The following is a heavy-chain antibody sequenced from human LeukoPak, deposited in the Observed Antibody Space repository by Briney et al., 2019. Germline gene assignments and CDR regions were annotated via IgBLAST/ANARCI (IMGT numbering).Heavy chain of an antibody. CDR2: INQDETKK. CDR1: GFTFSSYW. J-gene: IGHJ4*02. V-gene: IGHV3-7*01. Sequence: PGRSLRLSCAASGFTFSSYWMAWVRQAPGKGLEWVANINQDETKKQYVDSVKGRFTISRDNAKNSLFLQMNSLRAEDTALYYCARDVSGNLDYWGQGTLVTVSS. D-gene: IGHD3-10*01. CDR3: ARDVSGNLDY.